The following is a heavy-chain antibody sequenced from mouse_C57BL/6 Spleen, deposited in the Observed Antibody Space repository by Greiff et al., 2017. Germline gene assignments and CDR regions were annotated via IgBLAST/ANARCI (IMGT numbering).Heavy chain of an antibody. V-gene: IGHV5-4*01. J-gene: IGHJ2*01. Sequence: EVKVEESGGGLVKPGGSLKLSCAASGFTFSSYAMSWVRQTPEKRLEWVATISDGGSYTYYPDNVKGRFTISRDNAKNNLYLQMSHLKSEDTAMYYCGREGKTTTAYYFDYWGQGTTLTVSS. CDR3: GREGKTTTAYYFDY. CDR2: ISDGGSYT. D-gene: IGHD1-2*01. CDR1: GFTFSSYA.